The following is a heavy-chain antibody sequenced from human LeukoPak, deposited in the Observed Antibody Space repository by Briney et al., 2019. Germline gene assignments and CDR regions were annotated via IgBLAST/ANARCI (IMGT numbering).Heavy chain of an antibody. CDR1: GFTFSSYW. D-gene: IGHD3-3*01. CDR3: ASQYYAFWRPFDY. Sequence: GGSLRLSCAASGFTFSSYWMTWVRQAPGKGLEWVANIKEDGSEKYYVDSVKGRFTISGDNAKSSLYLQMNSLRAEDTAVYYCASQYYAFWRPFDYWGQGTLVTVSS. CDR2: IKEDGSEK. V-gene: IGHV3-7*01. J-gene: IGHJ4*02.